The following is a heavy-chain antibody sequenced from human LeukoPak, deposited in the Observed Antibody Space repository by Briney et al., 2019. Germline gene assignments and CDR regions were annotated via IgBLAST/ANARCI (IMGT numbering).Heavy chain of an antibody. J-gene: IGHJ4*02. CDR3: TTFYGGTVGYDY. Sequence: GGSLKLSWAASGFTFSGSIIHWVHQASGKGLEWVGRIRSRADIYATAYAASVKGRFTISRDDSKNTAYLQMNSLKTEDTAVYYCTTFYGGTVGYDYWGQGTLVTVSS. V-gene: IGHV3-73*01. D-gene: IGHD4-23*01. CDR1: GFTFSGSI. CDR2: IRSRADIYAT.